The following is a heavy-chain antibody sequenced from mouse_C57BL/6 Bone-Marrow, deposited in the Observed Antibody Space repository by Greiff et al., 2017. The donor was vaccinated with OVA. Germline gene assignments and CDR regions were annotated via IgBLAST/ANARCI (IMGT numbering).Heavy chain of an antibody. V-gene: IGHV1-76*01. D-gene: IGHD3-1*01. CDR3: ASSGRLRDYFVY. CDR2: IYPGSGNI. Sequence: VHLVESGAELVRPGASVKLSCKASGYTFTDYYISWVKQRPGQGLEWIARIYPGSGNIYYNEKFKGKATLTAEKSSSTAYMQLSSLTSDDSAVDFCASSGRLRDYFVYWGQGTTLPVSS. J-gene: IGHJ2*01. CDR1: GYTFTDYY.